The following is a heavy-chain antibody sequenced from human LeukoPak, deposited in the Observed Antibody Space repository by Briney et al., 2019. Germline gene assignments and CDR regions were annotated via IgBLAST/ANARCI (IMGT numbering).Heavy chain of an antibody. D-gene: IGHD6-19*01. CDR1: GGSFSGYY. CDR2: INHSGST. V-gene: IGHV4-34*01. Sequence: SETLSLTCAVYGGSFSGYYWSWIRQPPGKGLEWIGEINHSGSTNYNPSLKSRVTISVDTSKNQFSLKLSSVTAADTAVYYCARVSAPRFSSGWYAAGREVDYWGQGTLVTVSS. CDR3: ARVSAPRFSSGWYAAGREVDY. J-gene: IGHJ4*02.